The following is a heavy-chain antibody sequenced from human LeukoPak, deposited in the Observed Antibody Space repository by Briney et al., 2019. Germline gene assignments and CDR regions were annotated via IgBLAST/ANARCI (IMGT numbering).Heavy chain of an antibody. Sequence: ASVKASCKVSGYTLTELSMHWVRQAPGKGLEWMGGFDPEDGETIYAQKFQGRVTMTEDTSTDTAYMELSSLRSEDTAVYYCATLYYYDSSGYLGPPLPWGQGTLVTVSS. V-gene: IGHV1-24*01. CDR3: ATLYYYDSSGYLGPPLP. CDR2: FDPEDGET. D-gene: IGHD3-22*01. J-gene: IGHJ4*02. CDR1: GYTLTELS.